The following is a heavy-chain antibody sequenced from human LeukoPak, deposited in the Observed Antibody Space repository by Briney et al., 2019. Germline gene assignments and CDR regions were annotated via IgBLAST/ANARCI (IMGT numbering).Heavy chain of an antibody. J-gene: IGHJ4*02. Sequence: ASVKVSCKASGYTHGITWVRQAPGQGLEWMGWISAYNGNTNYAQNLQGRVTMTTDTSTTTAYMELRSLRSDDTAVYYCARDAIVVVVAATEIFKDYWGQGTLVTVSS. CDR1: GYTHG. V-gene: IGHV1-18*01. CDR2: ISAYNGNT. CDR3: ARDAIVVVVAATEIFKDY. D-gene: IGHD2-15*01.